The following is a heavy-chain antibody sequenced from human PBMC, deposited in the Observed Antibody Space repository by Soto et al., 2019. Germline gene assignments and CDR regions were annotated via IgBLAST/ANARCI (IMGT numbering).Heavy chain of an antibody. CDR3: ARDAGRKHDMVKVSWFDP. CDR2: IYYSGST. Sequence: LSLICTVSGGSISSGGYYWSWIRQHPGKGLEWIGYIYYSGSTYYNPSLKSRVTISVDTPKNQFSLKLSSVTAADTAVYYCARDAGRKHDMVKVSWFDPWDKGTLVTV. V-gene: IGHV4-31*02. J-gene: IGHJ5*02. CDR1: GGSISSGGYY. D-gene: IGHD5-18*01.